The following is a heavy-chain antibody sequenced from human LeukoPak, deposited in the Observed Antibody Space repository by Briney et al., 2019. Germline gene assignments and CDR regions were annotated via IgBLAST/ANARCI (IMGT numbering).Heavy chain of an antibody. CDR2: ISGSGGST. CDR3: AKGHYDFWSGPPNP. Sequence: GGSLRPSCAASGFTFSSYAMSWVRQAPGKGLEWVSAISGSGGSTYYADSVKGRFTISRDNSKNTLYLQMNSLRAEDTAVYYCAKGHYDFWSGPPNPWGQGTLVTVSS. V-gene: IGHV3-23*01. J-gene: IGHJ5*02. D-gene: IGHD3-3*01. CDR1: GFTFSSYA.